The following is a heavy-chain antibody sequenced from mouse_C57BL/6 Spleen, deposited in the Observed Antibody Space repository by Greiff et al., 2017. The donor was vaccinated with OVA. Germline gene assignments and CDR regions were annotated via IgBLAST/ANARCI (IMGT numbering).Heavy chain of an antibody. D-gene: IGHD6-1*01. CDR3: ARVGGLLPYFDY. Sequence: EVKLVESGGGLVKPGGSLKLSCAASGFTFSDYGMHWVRQAPEKGLEWVAYISSGSSTIYYADTVKGRFTISRDNAKNTLFLQMTSLRSEEAAMYYCARVGGLLPYFDYWGQGTTLTVSS. CDR2: ISSGSSTI. V-gene: IGHV5-17*01. J-gene: IGHJ2*01. CDR1: GFTFSDYG.